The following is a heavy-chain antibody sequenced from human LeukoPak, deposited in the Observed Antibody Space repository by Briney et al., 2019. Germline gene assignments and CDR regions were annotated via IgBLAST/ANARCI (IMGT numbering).Heavy chain of an antibody. V-gene: IGHV1-18*01. D-gene: IGHD3-22*01. Sequence: GASVKVTFTASGYTFTSYGISWVRQAPGQGLEWMGWISAYNGNTNYAQKLQGRVTMTTDTSTSTAYMELRSLRSDDTAVYYCARVPYYYDSSGPIGNRIDYWGQGTLVTVSS. CDR3: ARVPYYYDSSGPIGNRIDY. J-gene: IGHJ4*02. CDR1: GYTFTSYG. CDR2: ISAYNGNT.